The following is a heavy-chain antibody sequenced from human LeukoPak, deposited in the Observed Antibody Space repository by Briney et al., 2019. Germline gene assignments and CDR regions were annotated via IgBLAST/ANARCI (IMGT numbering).Heavy chain of an antibody. CDR3: ARGTGYCSGGSCYSGHNWFDP. CDR2: ISDNAYYR. D-gene: IGHD2-15*01. Sequence: GGSLRLSCAASGFSFSSYSLNWVRQAPGKGLEWVSAISDNAYYRYYTDSVKGRFTISRDNAKNSLYLQMNSLRAEDTAVYYCARGTGYCSGGSCYSGHNWFDPWGQGTLVTVSS. CDR1: GFSFSSYS. J-gene: IGHJ5*02. V-gene: IGHV3-21*01.